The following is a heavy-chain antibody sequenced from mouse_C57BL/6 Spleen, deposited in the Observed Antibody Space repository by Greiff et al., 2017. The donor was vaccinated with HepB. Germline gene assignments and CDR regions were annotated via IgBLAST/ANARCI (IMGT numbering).Heavy chain of an antibody. D-gene: IGHD2-1*01. V-gene: IGHV1-82*01. CDR1: GYAFSSSW. CDR3: ARTGGNYVLFAY. Sequence: QVQLQQSGPELVKPGASVKISCKASGYAFSSSWMNWVKQRPGKGLEWIGRSYPGDGDTNYNGKFKGKATLTADKSSSTAYMQLSSLTSEDSAVYFCARTGGNYVLFAYWGQGTLVTVSA. CDR2: SYPGDGDT. J-gene: IGHJ3*01.